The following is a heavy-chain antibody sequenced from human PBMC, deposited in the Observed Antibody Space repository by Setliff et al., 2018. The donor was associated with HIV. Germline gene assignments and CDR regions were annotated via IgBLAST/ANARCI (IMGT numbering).Heavy chain of an antibody. Sequence: GGSLRLSCAASGFTFSAHGMHWVRQAPGKGLEWVAFINYDVSYEYYADSVKGRVTISRDNSKNTADLQMNSLRPEDTAVYYCAKDGDYANWDYDAFDIWGQGTLVTVSS. CDR1: GFTFSAHG. D-gene: IGHD1-7*01. CDR3: AKDGDYANWDYDAFDI. J-gene: IGHJ3*02. CDR2: INYDVSYE. V-gene: IGHV3-30*02.